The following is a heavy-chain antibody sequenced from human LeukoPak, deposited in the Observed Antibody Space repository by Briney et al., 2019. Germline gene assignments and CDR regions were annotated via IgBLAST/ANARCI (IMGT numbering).Heavy chain of an antibody. J-gene: IGHJ3*02. CDR3: ARVGDYYDTRGFSSDAFDI. CDR2: ISSRGKGYTT. Sequence: PGGSLRLSCAASRFTFSDHYMDWVRQAPGKGLEWVARISSRGKGYTTLYAPSVRDRFIISRDDSTNSVYLQMNSLKTEDTAVYFCARVGDYYDTRGFSSDAFDIWGLGTMVPVAS. V-gene: IGHV3-72*01. D-gene: IGHD3-22*01. CDR1: RFTFSDHY.